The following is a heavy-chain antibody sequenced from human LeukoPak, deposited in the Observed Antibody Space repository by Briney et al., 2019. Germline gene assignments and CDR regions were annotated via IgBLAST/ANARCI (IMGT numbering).Heavy chain of an antibody. J-gene: IGHJ4*02. Sequence: GGSLRLSCAASGFTFDDYAMHWVQQAPGKGLEWVSGISWNSGSIGYADSVKGRFTISRDNAKNSLYLQMNSLRAEDTALYYCAKDNSYGYLDYFDYWGQGTLVTVSS. CDR3: AKDNSYGYLDYFDY. CDR2: ISWNSGSI. CDR1: GFTFDDYA. D-gene: IGHD5-18*01. V-gene: IGHV3-9*01.